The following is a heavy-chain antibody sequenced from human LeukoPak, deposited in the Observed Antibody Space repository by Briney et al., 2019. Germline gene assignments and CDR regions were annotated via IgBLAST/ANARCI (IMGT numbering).Heavy chain of an antibody. CDR1: GGSISSYY. J-gene: IGHJ6*02. CDR3: ARDGVVPAAMEYYYYGMDV. Sequence: SETLSLTCTVSGGSISSYYWSWIRQPAGKGLEWIGHIYTSGNTNYNPSLKSRVTMSVDTSKNQFSLKLRSVTAADTAVYYCARDGVVPAAMEYYYYGMDVWGQGTTVTVSS. CDR2: IYTSGNT. D-gene: IGHD2-2*01. V-gene: IGHV4-4*07.